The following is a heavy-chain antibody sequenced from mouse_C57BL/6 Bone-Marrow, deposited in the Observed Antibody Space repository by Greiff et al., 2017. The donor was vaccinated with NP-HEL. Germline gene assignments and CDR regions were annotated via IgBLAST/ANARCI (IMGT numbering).Heavy chain of an antibody. Sequence: VHVKQSGAELVKPGASVKLSCTASGFNIKDYYMHWVKQRTEQGLEWIGRIDPEDGETKYAPKFQGKATITADTSSNTAYLQLSSLTSEDTAVYYCARSFITTVVATDYWGQGTTLTVSS. J-gene: IGHJ2*01. V-gene: IGHV14-2*01. D-gene: IGHD1-1*01. CDR3: ARSFITTVVATDY. CDR1: GFNIKDYY. CDR2: IDPEDGET.